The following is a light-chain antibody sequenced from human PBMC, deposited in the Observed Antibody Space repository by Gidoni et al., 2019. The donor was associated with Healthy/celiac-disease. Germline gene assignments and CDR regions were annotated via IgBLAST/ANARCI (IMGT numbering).Light chain of an antibody. CDR2: SNN. J-gene: IGLJ3*02. V-gene: IGLV1-44*01. Sequence: QSVLTQPHSASGTHGQRVTISCSGSSSNIGSNTVNWSQQLTGTAPKLLIYSNNQRPSGVPARFSGSTSGTSASLAISGLQSEDEADYYCAAWDDSLNGQVFGGGTTLTVL. CDR3: AAWDDSLNGQV. CDR1: SSNIGSNT.